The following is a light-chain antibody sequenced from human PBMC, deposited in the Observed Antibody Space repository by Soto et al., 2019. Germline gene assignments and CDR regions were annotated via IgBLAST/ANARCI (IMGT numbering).Light chain of an antibody. J-gene: IGKJ1*01. Sequence: QMTQTPSSLSASFGDRVIITCRASQSISNHLNWYQQKPGKAPKLLIFAASSLQSGVPSRFSGSRSGPDFTLTISSLQPEDFATYYCQQSYSSPPTFGQGTKVDIK. V-gene: IGKV1-39*01. CDR1: QSISNH. CDR3: QQSYSSPPT. CDR2: AAS.